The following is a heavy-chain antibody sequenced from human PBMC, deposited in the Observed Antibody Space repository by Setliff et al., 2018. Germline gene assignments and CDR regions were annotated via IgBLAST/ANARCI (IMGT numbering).Heavy chain of an antibody. CDR3: ASGHRYGYLFEY. CDR2: TSSSSATI. CDR1: GLTFSSEH. V-gene: IGHV3-48*01. J-gene: IGHJ4*02. D-gene: IGHD5-18*01. Sequence: GGSLRLSCAASGLTFSSEHMNWVRQAPGKGLEWISYTSSSSATIYSESVKDRFTISRDTAKNSLYLQMNSLRAEDTAVYYCASGHRYGYLFEYWGQGTLVTVSS.